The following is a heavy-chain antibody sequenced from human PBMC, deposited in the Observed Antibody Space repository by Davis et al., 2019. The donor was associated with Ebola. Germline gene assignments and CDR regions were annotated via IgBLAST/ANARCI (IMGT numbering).Heavy chain of an antibody. Sequence: GESLKISCAASGFTFSSYGMHWVRQAPGKGLEWVAVIWYDGSNKYYADSVKGRFTISRDNSKNTLYLQMNSLRAEDTAVYYCAKDQDAYYDFWSGHLYGMDVWGQGTTVTVSS. V-gene: IGHV3-33*06. CDR1: GFTFSSYG. J-gene: IGHJ6*02. D-gene: IGHD3-3*01. CDR2: IWYDGSNK. CDR3: AKDQDAYYDFWSGHLYGMDV.